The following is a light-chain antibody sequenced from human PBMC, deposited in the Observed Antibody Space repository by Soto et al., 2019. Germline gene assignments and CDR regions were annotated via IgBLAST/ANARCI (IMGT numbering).Light chain of an antibody. V-gene: IGKV3-20*01. J-gene: IGKJ1*01. Sequence: EIVMTQSPGTLSVSPVEIANISCRASQSVSSNLAWYQQKPGQAPRLLIYDVSKRATGIPDRFSGSGSGTDFTLIISRLEPEDFAVYYCQQYGRSPWTVGQGTQLDI. CDR3: QQYGRSPWT. CDR1: QSVSSN. CDR2: DVS.